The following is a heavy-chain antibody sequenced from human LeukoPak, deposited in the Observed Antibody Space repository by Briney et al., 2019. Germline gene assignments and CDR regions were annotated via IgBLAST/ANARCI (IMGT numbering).Heavy chain of an antibody. Sequence: GGSLRLSCAASGFTFSSYGMHWVRQAPGKGLEWVAVIWYDGSNKYYADSVRGRFTISRDNSQNTLYLQMNSLRAEDTAVYYCARDFLAAAGTADYWGQGTLVTVSS. CDR2: IWYDGSNK. CDR1: GFTFSSYG. CDR3: ARDFLAAAGTADY. D-gene: IGHD6-13*01. J-gene: IGHJ4*02. V-gene: IGHV3-33*01.